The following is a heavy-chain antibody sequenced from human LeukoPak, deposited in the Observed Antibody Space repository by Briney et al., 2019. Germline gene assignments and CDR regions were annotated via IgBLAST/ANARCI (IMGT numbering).Heavy chain of an antibody. CDR2: VRYDSSNK. CDR3: ARGPTTVVTYFDY. J-gene: IGHJ4*02. V-gene: IGHV3-30*02. CDR1: GFTFSGYG. D-gene: IGHD4-23*01. Sequence: PGGSLRLSCAASGFTFSGYGMHWVRQAPGKGLEWVAFVRYDSSNKYYADSVKGRFTISRDNSKNTLYLQMNSLRAEDTAVYYCARGPTTVVTYFDYWGQGTLVTVSS.